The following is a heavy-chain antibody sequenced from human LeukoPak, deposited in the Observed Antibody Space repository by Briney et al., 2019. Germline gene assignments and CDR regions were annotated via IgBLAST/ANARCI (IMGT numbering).Heavy chain of an antibody. J-gene: IGHJ3*02. Sequence: KPSETLSLTCTVSGGSISSSSYYWGWIRQPPGKGLEWIGSIYYSGSTYYNPPLKSRVTISVDTSKNQFSLKLSSVTAADTAVYYCARSSQYYDFWSGYSFDAFDIWGQGTMVTVSS. CDR3: ARSSQYYDFWSGYSFDAFDI. CDR1: GGSISSSSYY. V-gene: IGHV4-39*01. CDR2: IYYSGST. D-gene: IGHD3-3*01.